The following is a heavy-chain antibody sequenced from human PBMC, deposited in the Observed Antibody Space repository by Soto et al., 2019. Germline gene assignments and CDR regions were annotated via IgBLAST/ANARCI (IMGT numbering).Heavy chain of an antibody. Sequence: SETLSLTCAVSGDSIISGNWWNWVRQAPGKGLEWMGEIYHSGSTNYNPSLKSRVTISVDKSRNQLSLKLTAVTAADTAVSFCAGLGTTVSAFDYWGQGTQVTVSS. CDR2: IYHSGST. J-gene: IGHJ4*02. CDR1: GDSIISGNW. CDR3: AGLGTTVSAFDY. V-gene: IGHV4-4*02. D-gene: IGHD1-1*01.